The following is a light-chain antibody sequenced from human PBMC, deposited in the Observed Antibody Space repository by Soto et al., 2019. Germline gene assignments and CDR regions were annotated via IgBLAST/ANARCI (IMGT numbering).Light chain of an antibody. V-gene: IGKV1-39*01. CDR2: AAS. Sequence: DFQMTQSPSSLSASVGDRVTITCRASQSISSYLNWYQQKPGKAPKLLIYAASSLQSGVPSRFSGSGSGTDFTLTISSLQPEDFATYYCQQTYSSLYTFGQGTELEIK. CDR1: QSISSY. J-gene: IGKJ2*01. CDR3: QQTYSSLYT.